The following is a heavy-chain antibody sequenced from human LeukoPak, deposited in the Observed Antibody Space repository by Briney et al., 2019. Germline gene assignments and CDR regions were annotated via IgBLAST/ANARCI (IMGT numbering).Heavy chain of an antibody. D-gene: IGHD3-10*01. Sequence: SETLSLTCTVSGGSISSYYWSWIRQPPGKGLEWIGYIYYSGSTNYNPSIKSRLIMSVDTSKNQFSLKLSSVTAADTAVYYCARDGSGSQSLDYWGQGTLVTVSS. CDR3: ARDGSGSQSLDY. CDR1: GGSISSYY. V-gene: IGHV4-59*01. J-gene: IGHJ4*02. CDR2: IYYSGST.